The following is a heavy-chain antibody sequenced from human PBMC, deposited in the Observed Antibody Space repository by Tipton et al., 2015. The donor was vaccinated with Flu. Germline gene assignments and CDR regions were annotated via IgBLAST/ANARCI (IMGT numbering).Heavy chain of an antibody. D-gene: IGHD4-11*01. CDR2: IFRTGST. Sequence: TLSLTCTISGDSISSDYYWGWIRQPPGKGLEWIGNIFRTGSTYRNPSLKSRVTISVDRSKNQLSLKVFAVTASDTAVYYCTRRDYSNYVSDPESCFDPWGQAFLVTVSS. J-gene: IGHJ5*02. V-gene: IGHV4-38-2*02. CDR3: TRRDYSNYVSDPESCFDP. CDR1: GDSISSDYY.